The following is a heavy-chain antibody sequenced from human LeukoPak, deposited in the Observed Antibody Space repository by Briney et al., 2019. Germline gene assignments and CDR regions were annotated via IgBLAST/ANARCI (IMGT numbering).Heavy chain of an antibody. V-gene: IGHV3-21*04. J-gene: IGHJ4*02. CDR1: GFTFSSYS. CDR2: ISSSSSYI. Sequence: GGSLRLSCAASGFTFSSYSMNWVRQAPGKGLEWVSSISSSSSYIYYADSVKGRFTISRDNSKNTLYLQMNSLRAEDTAVYYCAKDKFLSGSYRSGFEYWGQGTLVTVSS. CDR3: AKDKFLSGSYRSGFEY. D-gene: IGHD1-26*01.